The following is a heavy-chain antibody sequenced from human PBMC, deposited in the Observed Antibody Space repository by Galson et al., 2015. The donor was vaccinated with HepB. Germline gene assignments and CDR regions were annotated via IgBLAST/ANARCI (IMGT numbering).Heavy chain of an antibody. J-gene: IGHJ4*02. CDR1: GFTFSRHW. Sequence: SLRLSCAASGFTFSRHWMSWVRQAPGKGLEWVANIKQDGSEKYYVDSVKGRFTISRDNSKNSLYLQMNSLRAEDTAVYYCARLFGEVTVFDYWGQGTLVTVSS. CDR2: IKQDGSEK. CDR3: ARLFGEVTVFDY. V-gene: IGHV3-7*03. D-gene: IGHD3-3*01.